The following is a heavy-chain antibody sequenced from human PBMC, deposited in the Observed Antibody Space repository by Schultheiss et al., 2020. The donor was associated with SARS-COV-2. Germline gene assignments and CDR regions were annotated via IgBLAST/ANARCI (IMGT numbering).Heavy chain of an antibody. V-gene: IGHV4-4*02. D-gene: IGHD6-6*01. CDR3: ARASIAARRGLDY. Sequence: GSLRLSCAVSGGSISSSLWWSWVRQPPGKGLEWIGEIYHSGSTNYNPSLKSRVTISIDKSKNQFSLKLSSVTAADTAVYYCARASIAARRGLDYWGQGTLVTVSS. J-gene: IGHJ4*02. CDR1: GGSISSSLW. CDR2: IYHSGST.